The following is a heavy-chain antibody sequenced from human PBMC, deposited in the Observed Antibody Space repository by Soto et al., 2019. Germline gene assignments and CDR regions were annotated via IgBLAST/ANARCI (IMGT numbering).Heavy chain of an antibody. Sequence: EVQLVKSGGGLVQPGGSLRLSCADSGFIISSNWMHWVRQAPGKGLVWVSRINSDGSTTSYADSVKGRFTISRDNAKNTLYLQMNILRAEDTVVYYCARGPSGWYGFDYWGQGTLVTVSS. CDR1: GFIISSNW. D-gene: IGHD6-19*01. CDR2: INSDGSTT. V-gene: IGHV3-74*01. J-gene: IGHJ4*02. CDR3: ARGPSGWYGFDY.